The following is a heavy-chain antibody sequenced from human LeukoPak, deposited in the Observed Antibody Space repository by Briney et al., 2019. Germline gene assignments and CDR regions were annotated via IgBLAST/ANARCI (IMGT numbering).Heavy chain of an antibody. CDR3: AKGPQVGSGYHPDY. CDR2: ISGSAT. J-gene: IGHJ4*02. D-gene: IGHD3-22*01. CDR1: GFAISSYA. Sequence: GGSLRLSCAASGFAISSYATTWVRQAPGKGLEWVSLISGSATYYADSVKGRFAISRDNSKNTLYLEMKSLRVEDTALFYCAKGPQVGSGYHPDYWGQGTLVTVSS. V-gene: IGHV3-23*01.